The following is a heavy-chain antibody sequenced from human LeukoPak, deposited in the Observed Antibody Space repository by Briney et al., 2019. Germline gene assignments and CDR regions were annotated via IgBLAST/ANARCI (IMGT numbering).Heavy chain of an antibody. CDR1: GGSIRSYY. D-gene: IGHD4-17*01. CDR3: ARDLYSDYGDYYYGMDV. Sequence: SETLSLTCTVSGGSIRSYYWSWIRQPPGKGLEWIGYIYYSGSTNYNPSLKSRVTISVDTSKNQFSLKLSSVTAADTAVYYCARDLYSDYGDYYYGMDVWGQGTTVTVSS. V-gene: IGHV4-59*01. CDR2: IYYSGST. J-gene: IGHJ6*02.